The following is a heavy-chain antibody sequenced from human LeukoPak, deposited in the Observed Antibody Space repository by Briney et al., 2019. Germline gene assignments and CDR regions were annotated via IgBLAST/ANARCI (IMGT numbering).Heavy chain of an antibody. Sequence: GRSLRLSCAASGFTFSSYAMTWVRQAPGKGLEWVSYISSSSFKIGYADSVKGRFTISRDNSKNSLYLQMDSLRVEDTAVYYCERDPSYGSSWYYYMDVWGKGTTVTVSS. V-gene: IGHV3-48*04. CDR2: ISSSSFKI. D-gene: IGHD6-13*01. CDR3: ERDPSYGSSWYYYMDV. J-gene: IGHJ6*03. CDR1: GFTFSSYA.